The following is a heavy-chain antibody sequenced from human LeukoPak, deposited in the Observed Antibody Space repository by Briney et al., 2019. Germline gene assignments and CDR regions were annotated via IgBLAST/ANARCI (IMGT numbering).Heavy chain of an antibody. CDR1: GGSISRSTYY. J-gene: IGHJ4*02. D-gene: IGHD6-19*01. V-gene: IGHV4-39*07. Sequence: NASETLSLTCTVSGGSISRSTYYWGWIRQPPGKGLEWIGSIYYSGSTYYNPSLKSRVTISVDTSKNQFSLKLSSVTAADTAVYYCARFGVFSSVWGIAVAGTSFDYWGQGTLVTVSS. CDR2: IYYSGST. CDR3: ARFGVFSSVWGIAVAGTSFDY.